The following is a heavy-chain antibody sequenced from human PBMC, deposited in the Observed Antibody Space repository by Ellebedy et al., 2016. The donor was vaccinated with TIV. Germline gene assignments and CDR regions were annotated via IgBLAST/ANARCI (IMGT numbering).Heavy chain of an antibody. V-gene: IGHV3-23*01. J-gene: IGHJ4*02. D-gene: IGHD2-21*02. CDR2: VTGSGDNT. CDR1: GFTFSQYA. Sequence: GESLKISXAASGFTFSQYAMNWVRQAPGKGLEWVSAVTGSGDNTYYADSVKGRFTISRDNSKSALYLQMDSLRAEDTAVYYCARGDCGGDCPIDYWGQGTLVTVSS. CDR3: ARGDCGGDCPIDY.